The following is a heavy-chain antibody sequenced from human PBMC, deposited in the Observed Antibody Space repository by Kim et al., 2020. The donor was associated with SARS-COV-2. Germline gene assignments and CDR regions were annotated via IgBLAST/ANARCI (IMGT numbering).Heavy chain of an antibody. Sequence: SETLSLTCTVSGGSISSGIYYWSWIRQPAGKGLEWIGRIYTSGNTNYNPSLKSRGTISVDTSKNQFSLKLSSVTAADTAVYYCAREESSSWFPRYSWFNPWGQGTLVTVSS. V-gene: IGHV4-61*02. CDR1: GGSISSGIYY. D-gene: IGHD6-13*01. J-gene: IGHJ5*02. CDR2: IYTSGNT. CDR3: AREESSSWFPRYSWFNP.